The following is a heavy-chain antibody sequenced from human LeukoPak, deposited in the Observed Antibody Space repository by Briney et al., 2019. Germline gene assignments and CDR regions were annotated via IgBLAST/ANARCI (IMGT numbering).Heavy chain of an antibody. CDR2: INPNSGAT. Sequence: ASVKVSCKASGYTFTGYYMHWVRQAPGQGLEWMGRINPNSGATNYARNFQGRVTMTRDMSITTAYMELSRLTFDDTAVYYCARDYDYTGRSASDIWGQGTMVTVSS. V-gene: IGHV1-2*06. J-gene: IGHJ3*02. CDR1: GYTFTGYY. CDR3: ARDYDYTGRSASDI. D-gene: IGHD3-3*01.